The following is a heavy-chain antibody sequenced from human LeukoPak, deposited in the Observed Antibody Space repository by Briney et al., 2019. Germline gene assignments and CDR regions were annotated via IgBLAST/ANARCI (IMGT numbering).Heavy chain of an antibody. CDR3: ARDSLGTSSGWFDP. V-gene: IGHV3-33*01. D-gene: IGHD6-19*01. Sequence: PGGSLRLSCAASGFTFSSLGIHWVRQAPGRGLEWVAVIWSDGINKYYGDSVKGRFTISRDNSKNTLYLQMNSLRAEDTAVYYCARDSLGTSSGWFDPWGQGTLVTVSS. CDR2: IWSDGINK. CDR1: GFTFSSLG. J-gene: IGHJ5*02.